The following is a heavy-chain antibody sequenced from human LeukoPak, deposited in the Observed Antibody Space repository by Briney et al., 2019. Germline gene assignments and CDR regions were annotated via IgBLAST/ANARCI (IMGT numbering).Heavy chain of an antibody. V-gene: IGHV3-30*02. J-gene: IGHJ6*03. CDR2: IRYGRSNK. CDR3: AKDSGIYYYYYYIDV. Sequence: GGSLSFSCAASGFTFSGYGMTWVRQAPGQGLEWVAFIRYGRSNKYYADSVKGRFTIYRDNSTNTLYLQMCSLKAQATHVYYCAKDSGIYYYYYYIDVWGKGTTVTVSS. CDR1: GFTFSGYG.